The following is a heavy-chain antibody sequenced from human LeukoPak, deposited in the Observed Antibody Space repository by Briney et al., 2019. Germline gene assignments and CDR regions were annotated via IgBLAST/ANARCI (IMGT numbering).Heavy chain of an antibody. Sequence: PGGSLRLSCAASGFTFSSYWMSWVRQAPGKGLEWVANIKQDGSEKYYVDSVKGRFTISRDNAKNSLYLQMSSLRAEDTAVYYCARIWFGELLYRSTWTHWGQGTLVTVSS. J-gene: IGHJ4*02. CDR1: GFTFSSYW. D-gene: IGHD3-10*01. V-gene: IGHV3-7*01. CDR3: ARIWFGELLYRSTWTH. CDR2: IKQDGSEK.